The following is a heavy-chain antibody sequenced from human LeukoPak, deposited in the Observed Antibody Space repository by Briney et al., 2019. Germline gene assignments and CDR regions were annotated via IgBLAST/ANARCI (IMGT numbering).Heavy chain of an antibody. Sequence: PSETLSLTCAVYGGSFSGYYWSWIRQPPGKGLEWIGEINHSGSTNYNPSLKSRVTISVDTSKNQFSLKLSSVTAADTAVYYCARGFHCSSTSCYRRLYYYYGMDVWGQGTTVTVSS. CDR2: INHSGST. CDR3: ARGFHCSSTSCYRRLYYYYGMDV. J-gene: IGHJ6*02. D-gene: IGHD2-2*01. CDR1: GGSFSGYY. V-gene: IGHV4-34*01.